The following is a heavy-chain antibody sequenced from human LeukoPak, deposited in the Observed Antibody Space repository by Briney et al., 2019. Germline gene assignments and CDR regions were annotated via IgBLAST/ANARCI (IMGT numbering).Heavy chain of an antibody. CDR1: GGSISSYY. CDR2: IYYSGST. D-gene: IGHD6-19*01. J-gene: IGHJ2*01. V-gene: IGHV4-59*08. CDR3: ARSVEQWLAPDWYFDL. Sequence: SETLSLTCTVSGGSISSYYWSWIRQPPGKGLEWIGYIYYSGSTNYNPSPKSRVTISVDTSKNQFSLKLSSVTAADTAVYYCARSVEQWLAPDWYFDLWGRGTLVTVSS.